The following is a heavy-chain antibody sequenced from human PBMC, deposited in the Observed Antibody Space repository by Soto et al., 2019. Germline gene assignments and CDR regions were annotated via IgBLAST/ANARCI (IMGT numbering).Heavy chain of an antibody. CDR2: ISYDGSNK. V-gene: IGHV3-30-3*01. Sequence: GGSLRLSCAASGFTFSSYAMHWVRQAPGKGLEWVAVISYDGSNKYYADSVKGRFTISRDNSKNTLYLQMNSLRAEDTAVYYCARDPSSWSYINWFDPWGQGTLVTVSS. J-gene: IGHJ5*02. CDR3: ARDPSSWSYINWFDP. CDR1: GFTFSSYA. D-gene: IGHD1-26*01.